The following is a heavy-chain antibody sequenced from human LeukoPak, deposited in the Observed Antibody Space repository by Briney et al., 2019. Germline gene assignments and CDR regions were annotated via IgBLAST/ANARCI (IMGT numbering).Heavy chain of an antibody. Sequence: PGGSLRLTCAASGFTVSSNYMSRVRQAPGKGLEWVSVIYSGGSTYYADSVKGRFTISRDNSKNTLYLQMNSLRAEDTAVYYCARDKDSSGYYGYFQHWGQGTLVTVSS. CDR2: IYSGGST. J-gene: IGHJ1*01. CDR3: ARDKDSSGYYGYFQH. V-gene: IGHV3-53*01. CDR1: GFTVSSNY. D-gene: IGHD3-22*01.